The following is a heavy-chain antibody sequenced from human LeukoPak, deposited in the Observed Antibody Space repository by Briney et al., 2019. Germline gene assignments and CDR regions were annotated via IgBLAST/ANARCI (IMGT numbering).Heavy chain of an antibody. D-gene: IGHD6-13*01. J-gene: IGHJ3*02. V-gene: IGHV3-23*01. CDR3: AKDNVSSSWYKGLEAFDI. Sequence: PGGSLRLSCAASGFTFSSYAMSWVRQAPGKGLEWISAISGSGGSTYYADSVKGRFTISRDNSKNTLYLQMNSLRAEDTAVYYCAKDNVSSSWYKGLEAFDIWGQGTMVTVSS. CDR1: GFTFSSYA. CDR2: ISGSGGST.